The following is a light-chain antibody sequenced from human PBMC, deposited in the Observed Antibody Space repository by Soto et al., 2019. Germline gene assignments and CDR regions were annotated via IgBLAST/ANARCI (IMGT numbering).Light chain of an antibody. J-gene: IGKJ1*01. CDR2: KVS. CDR1: QIIDTW. Sequence: DIQMTQSPSTLSASVGDRVTITCRASQIIDTWLAWYQQKPGKAPKVLISKVSNLESGVPSRFSGSGSGTEFTLTISSLQPDDFATYYCQQYKSAWTFGQGTKGDIK. CDR3: QQYKSAWT. V-gene: IGKV1-5*03.